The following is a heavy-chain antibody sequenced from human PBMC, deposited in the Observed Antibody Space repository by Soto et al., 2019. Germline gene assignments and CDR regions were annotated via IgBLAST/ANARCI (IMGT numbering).Heavy chain of an antibody. CDR1: GFTFDDYA. V-gene: IGHV3-9*01. J-gene: IGHJ3*02. Sequence: GGSLRLSCAASGFTFDDYAMHWVRQAPGKGLEWVSGISWNSGSIGYADSVKGRFTISRDNAKNSLYLQLNSLRAEDTALYYCAKVVVVAAKDAFDIWGQGTMVTVSS. CDR2: ISWNSGSI. CDR3: AKVVVVAAKDAFDI. D-gene: IGHD2-15*01.